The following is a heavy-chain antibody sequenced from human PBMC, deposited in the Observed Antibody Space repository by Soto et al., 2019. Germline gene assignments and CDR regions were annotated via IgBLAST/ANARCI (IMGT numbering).Heavy chain of an antibody. Sequence: SETLSLTCTVSCGSISNYYWPWIRQPAGKGLEGIVLTYTSGSTSSNPSLKSRVTMSVDTSKNQISLKLSSVTAADTAVYYCSGGSNWFDTGGQGALVNVSS. D-gene: IGHD3-16*01. CDR2: TYTSGST. J-gene: IGHJ5*02. CDR1: CGSISNYY. CDR3: SGGSNWFDT. V-gene: IGHV4-4*07.